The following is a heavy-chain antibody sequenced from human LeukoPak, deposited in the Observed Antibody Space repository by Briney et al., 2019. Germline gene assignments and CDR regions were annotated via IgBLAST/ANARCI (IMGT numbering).Heavy chain of an antibody. CDR2: ISYDGSNK. J-gene: IGHJ4*02. Sequence: PGRSLRLSCAASGFTFSSCGMHWVRQAPGKGLERVAVISYDGSNKYYADSVKGRFTISRDNSKNTLYLQMNSLRAEDTAVYYCASWRGITMVRGASEYWGQGTLVTVSS. D-gene: IGHD3-10*01. CDR1: GFTFSSCG. V-gene: IGHV3-30*03. CDR3: ASWRGITMVRGASEY.